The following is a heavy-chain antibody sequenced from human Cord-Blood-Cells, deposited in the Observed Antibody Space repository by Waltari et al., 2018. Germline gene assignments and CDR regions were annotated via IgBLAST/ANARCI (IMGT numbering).Heavy chain of an antibody. Sequence: QVQLVQSGAEVKTPGASVTVSCKASGYTFTGYNMPWVRQAPGQGLEWMGWINPNSGGTNYAQKFQSRVTMTRDTSISTAYMELSRLRSDDTAVYYCARGRDSSSWPHGVTFDYWGQGTLVTVSS. V-gene: IGHV1-2*02. CDR3: ARGRDSSSWPHGVTFDY. CDR2: INPNSGGT. CDR1: GYTFTGYN. D-gene: IGHD6-13*01. J-gene: IGHJ4*02.